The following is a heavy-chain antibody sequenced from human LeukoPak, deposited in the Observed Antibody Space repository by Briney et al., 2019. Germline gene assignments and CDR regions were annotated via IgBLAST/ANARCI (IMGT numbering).Heavy chain of an antibody. V-gene: IGHV1-2*02. CDR2: INANSGDT. CDR1: GYTFTGYY. J-gene: IGHJ4*02. Sequence: ASVKVSCKASGYTFTGYYIHWVRQAPGQGLEWMGWINANSGDTKYEQRFQGRVTMTRDTSISTAYMELTRLRSDDAAVYFCARDGSWSSISYSDYWGQGTLVTVSS. D-gene: IGHD3-3*01. CDR3: ARDGSWSSISYSDY.